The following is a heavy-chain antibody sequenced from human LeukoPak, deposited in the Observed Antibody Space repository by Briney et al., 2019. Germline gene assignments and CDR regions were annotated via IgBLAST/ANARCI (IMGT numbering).Heavy chain of an antibody. CDR2: IRYDGSNK. CDR1: GFTFSSYG. V-gene: IGHV3-30*02. J-gene: IGHJ5*02. D-gene: IGHD3-10*01. CDR3: AKELGVLLWFGEFYFDP. Sequence: QAGGSLRLSCAASGFTFSSYGMHWVRQAPGKGLERVAFIRYDGSNKYYADSVKGRFTISRDNSKNTLYLQMNSLRAEDTAVYYCAKELGVLLWFGEFYFDPWGQGTLVTVSS.